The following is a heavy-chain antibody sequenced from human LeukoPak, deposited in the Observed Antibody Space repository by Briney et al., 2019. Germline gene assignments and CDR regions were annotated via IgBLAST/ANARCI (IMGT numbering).Heavy chain of an antibody. CDR2: INPNSGGT. V-gene: IGHV1-2*02. Sequence: GASVKVSCKASGYTFTGYYMHWVRQAPGQGLEWMGWINPNSGGTNYAQNFQGKVTMTRDTSVSTTYMELSRLRSDDTAVYYCARDLGISGWYAPPLGYCDFWGQGTLVTVSS. D-gene: IGHD6-19*01. J-gene: IGHJ4*02. CDR1: GYTFTGYY. CDR3: ARDLGISGWYAPPLGYCDF.